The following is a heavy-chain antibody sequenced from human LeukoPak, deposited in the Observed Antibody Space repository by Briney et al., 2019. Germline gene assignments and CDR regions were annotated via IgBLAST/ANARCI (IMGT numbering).Heavy chain of an antibody. CDR3: AREQLNYYDSSGYPKAFDI. Sequence: GESLKISCKGSGYSFTSYWIAWVRQMPGKGLEWMGIIYPGDSYTTYSPSFQGQVTISADKSISTAYLQWRSLKASDTAMYYCAREQLNYYDSSGYPKAFDIWGQGTMVTVSS. J-gene: IGHJ3*02. V-gene: IGHV5-51*01. D-gene: IGHD3-22*01. CDR1: GYSFTSYW. CDR2: IYPGDSYT.